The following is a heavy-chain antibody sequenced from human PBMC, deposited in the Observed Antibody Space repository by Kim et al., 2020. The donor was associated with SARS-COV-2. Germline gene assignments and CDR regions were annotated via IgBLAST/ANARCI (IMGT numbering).Heavy chain of an antibody. CDR1: GFTFSSYG. Sequence: GGSLRLSCAASGFTFSSYGMHWVRQAPGKGLEWVAVIWYDGSNKYYADSVKGRFTISRDNTKNTLYLQMNSLRAEDTAVYYCARDQDCSGGSCYGLGGYFYYGMDVWGQGTTVTVSS. V-gene: IGHV3-33*01. J-gene: IGHJ6*02. CDR2: IWYDGSNK. D-gene: IGHD2-15*01. CDR3: ARDQDCSGGSCYGLGGYFYYGMDV.